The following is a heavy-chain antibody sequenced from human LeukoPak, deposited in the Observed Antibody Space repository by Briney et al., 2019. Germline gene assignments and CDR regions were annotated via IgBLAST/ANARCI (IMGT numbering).Heavy chain of an antibody. V-gene: IGHV4-34*01. Sequence: PSETLSLTCAVYGGSFSGYYWSWIRQPPGKGLEWIGEINHSGSTNYNPSLKSRVTISVDTSKNQFSLELSSVTAADTAVYYCARGPSYGDYASDFDYWGQGTLVTVSS. CDR2: INHSGST. CDR3: ARGPSYGDYASDFDY. J-gene: IGHJ4*02. D-gene: IGHD4-17*01. CDR1: GGSFSGYY.